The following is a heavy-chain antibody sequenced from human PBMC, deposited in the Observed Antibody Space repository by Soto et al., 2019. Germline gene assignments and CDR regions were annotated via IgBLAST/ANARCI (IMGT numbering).Heavy chain of an antibody. CDR1: GFTFSSYA. Sequence: QVQLVESGGGVVQPGRSLRLSCAASGFTFSSYAMHWVRQAPGKGLEWVAVISYDGSNKYYADSVKGRFTISRDNSKNTLYLKLNSLRAEDTAVYYCARDIDAGDAFDIWGQGTMVTVSS. CDR2: ISYDGSNK. CDR3: ARDIDAGDAFDI. D-gene: IGHD2-2*01. V-gene: IGHV3-30-3*01. J-gene: IGHJ3*02.